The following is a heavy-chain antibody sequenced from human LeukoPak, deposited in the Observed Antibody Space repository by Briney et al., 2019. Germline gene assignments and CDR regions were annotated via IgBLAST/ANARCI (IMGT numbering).Heavy chain of an antibody. CDR3: ARDDYYYDSSGYSAGEDY. J-gene: IGHJ4*02. Sequence: PGGSLRLSCAASGFTFSSYSRNWVRQAPGKGLEWVSSISSSSSYIYYADSVKGRFTISIDNAKNSLYLEMNSLRAEDTAVYYCARDDYYYDSSGYSAGEDYWGQGTLVTVSS. CDR1: GFTFSSYS. D-gene: IGHD3-22*01. V-gene: IGHV3-21*01. CDR2: ISSSSSYI.